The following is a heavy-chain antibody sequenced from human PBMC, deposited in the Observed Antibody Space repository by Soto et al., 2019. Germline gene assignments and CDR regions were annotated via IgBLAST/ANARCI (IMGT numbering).Heavy chain of an antibody. Sequence: GASVKVSCKASGYTFTDSYMHWVLQAPGQGLEWMGWINPNRGGTNYAQKFQGWVTMTSDTFISTAYMELSRLKSDDTAVYYCARGKFYDSTGYYLDYWGQGTLVTVSS. CDR2: INPNRGGT. CDR1: GYTFTDSY. D-gene: IGHD3-22*01. CDR3: ARGKFYDSTGYYLDY. J-gene: IGHJ4*02. V-gene: IGHV1-2*04.